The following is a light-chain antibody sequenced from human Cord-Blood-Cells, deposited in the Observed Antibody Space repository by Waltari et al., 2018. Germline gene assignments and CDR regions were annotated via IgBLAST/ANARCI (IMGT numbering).Light chain of an antibody. Sequence: EIVFTQSPGTLAWSPGARATHPFSASQRFSSRYLPCYQEQTSPAPRPPIYGASSRATGIPDRFSGSGSGTDFTHTISRLEREDFAVYYCQQYGSSPPITFGQGPRLEIK. J-gene: IGKJ5*01. V-gene: IGKV3-20*01. CDR2: GAS. CDR1: QRFSSRY. CDR3: QQYGSSPPIT.